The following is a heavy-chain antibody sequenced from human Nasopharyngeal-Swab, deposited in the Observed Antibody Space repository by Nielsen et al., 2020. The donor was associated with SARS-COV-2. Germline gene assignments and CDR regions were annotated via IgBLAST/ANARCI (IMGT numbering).Heavy chain of an antibody. CDR3: ARIQQQLPGIV. CDR1: GDSVSNNRAA. J-gene: IGHJ3*01. V-gene: IGHV6-1*01. D-gene: IGHD6-13*01. CDR2: TYYRSQWNY. Sequence: QTPSLTRAISGDSVSNNRAARSWIRQSPTRGLEWLGRTYYRSQWNYDYADSVRGRVTVNPDTSRNQVSLHLNSVTPEDTAVYYCARIQQQLPGIVWGQGTMVIVSS.